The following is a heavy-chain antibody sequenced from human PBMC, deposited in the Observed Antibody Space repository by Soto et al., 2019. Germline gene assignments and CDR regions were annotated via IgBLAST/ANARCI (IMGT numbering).Heavy chain of an antibody. CDR2: IWYDGSNK. V-gene: IGHV3-33*01. D-gene: IGHD3-22*01. Sequence: QVQLVETGGGVVQPGRSLRLSCAASGFTFSSYGMHWVRQAPGKGLEWVAVIWYDGSNKYYADSVKGRFTISRDNSKNTLYLQMNSLRAEDTAVYYCARGTAAIVGDYWGQGTLVTVSS. CDR1: GFTFSSYG. J-gene: IGHJ4*02. CDR3: ARGTAAIVGDY.